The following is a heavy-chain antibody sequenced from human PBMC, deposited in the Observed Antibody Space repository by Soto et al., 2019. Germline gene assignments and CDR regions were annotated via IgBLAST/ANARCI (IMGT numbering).Heavy chain of an antibody. J-gene: IGHJ6*02. Sequence: SVKVSCKASGGTFSSYAISWVRQAPGQGLEWMGGIIPIFGTANYAQKFQGRVTITADKSTSTAYMELSSLRSEDTAVYYCARDGAPESSSSWVDYYYYGMDVWGQGTTVTVSS. CDR1: GGTFSSYA. V-gene: IGHV1-69*06. CDR2: IIPIFGTA. D-gene: IGHD6-13*01. CDR3: ARDGAPESSSSWVDYYYYGMDV.